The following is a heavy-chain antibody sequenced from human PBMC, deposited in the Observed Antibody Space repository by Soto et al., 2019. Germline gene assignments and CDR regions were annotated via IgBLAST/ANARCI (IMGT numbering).Heavy chain of an antibody. CDR1: GFTFSSYS. CDR2: ISYDGSNK. Sequence: PGGSLRLSCAASGFTFSSYSMNWVRQAPGKGLEWVAVISYDGSNKYYAETVKGRFTISRDNSKNTLYQQMNSLRAEDTDVYYSAKDFWTPGLFVVVVAAKGQANYYYYYMDVWGKGTTVTVSS. V-gene: IGHV3-30*18. D-gene: IGHD2-15*01. J-gene: IGHJ6*03. CDR3: AKDFWTPGLFVVVVAAKGQANYYYYYMDV.